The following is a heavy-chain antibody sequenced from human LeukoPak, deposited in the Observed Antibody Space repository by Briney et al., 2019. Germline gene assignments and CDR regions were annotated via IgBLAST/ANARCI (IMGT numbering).Heavy chain of an antibody. CDR1: GGSISSYY. CDR2: IYYSGST. CDR3: ARDRRATNFFDY. V-gene: IGHV4-59*12. D-gene: IGHD5-24*01. Sequence: SETLSLTCTVSGGSISSYYWSWIRQPPGKGLEWIGYIYYSGSTNYNPSLKSRVTISVDTSKNQFSLKLSSVTAADTAVYYCARDRRATNFFDYWGQGTLVTVSS. J-gene: IGHJ4*02.